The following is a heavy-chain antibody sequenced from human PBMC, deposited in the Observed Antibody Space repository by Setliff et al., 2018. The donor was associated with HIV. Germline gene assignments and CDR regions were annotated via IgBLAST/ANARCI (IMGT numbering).Heavy chain of an antibody. D-gene: IGHD6-13*01. CDR2: INHSGST. CDR3: ARGARLLAGYSDRWDYYYMGV. CDR1: GGSFSGYY. Sequence: SETLSLTCAVYGGSFSGYYWSWIRQSPGKGLEWIGEINHSGSTKYNPSLKSRVTISGDTTKNQFSLKVNSVTAADTAVCYCARGARLLAGYSDRWDYYYMGVWGKGTTVTVS. J-gene: IGHJ6*03. V-gene: IGHV4-34*01.